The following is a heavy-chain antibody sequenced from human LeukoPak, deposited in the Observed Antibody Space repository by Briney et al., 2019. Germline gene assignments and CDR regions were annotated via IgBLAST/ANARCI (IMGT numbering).Heavy chain of an antibody. V-gene: IGHV3-23*01. Sequence: GGSLRLSCAASGFTFTTYAMSWVRQAPGKGLEWVSTISDSGASTYYADSVKGRFTISRDNSKNTLYLQMNSLRAEDTAVYYCAKSHSVGYRGYFDYWGQGTLVAVSS. CDR3: AKSHSVGYRGYFDY. J-gene: IGHJ4*02. CDR1: GFTFTTYA. CDR2: ISDSGAST. D-gene: IGHD5-12*01.